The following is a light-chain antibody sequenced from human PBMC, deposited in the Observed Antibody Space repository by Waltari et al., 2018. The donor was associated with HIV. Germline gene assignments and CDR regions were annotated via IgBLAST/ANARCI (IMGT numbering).Light chain of an antibody. CDR3: SSYGDSLRVL. Sequence: QSALTHPPSASGSLGHSVTIPCTASITDLRAYDFVSWFQQHPQRPPQLLLYEVTRRPATVSDRFSGYRSGNTAFLTVAGLQPDDEATYFCSSYGDSLRVLFGGGTNVTVL. J-gene: IGLJ3*02. CDR1: ITDLRAYDF. V-gene: IGLV2-8*01. CDR2: EVT.